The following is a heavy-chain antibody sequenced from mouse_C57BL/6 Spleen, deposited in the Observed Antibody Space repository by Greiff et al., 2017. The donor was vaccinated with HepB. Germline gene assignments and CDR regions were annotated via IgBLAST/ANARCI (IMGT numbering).Heavy chain of an antibody. D-gene: IGHD2-5*01. Sequence: EVQGVESGGDLVKPGGSLKLSCAASGFTFSSYGMSWVRQTPDKRLEWVATISSGGSYTYYPDSVKGRFTISRDNAKNTLYLQMSSLKSEDTAMYYCARQDSNYPFAYWGQGTLVTVSA. CDR3: ARQDSNYPFAY. CDR1: GFTFSSYG. CDR2: ISSGGSYT. V-gene: IGHV5-6*01. J-gene: IGHJ3*01.